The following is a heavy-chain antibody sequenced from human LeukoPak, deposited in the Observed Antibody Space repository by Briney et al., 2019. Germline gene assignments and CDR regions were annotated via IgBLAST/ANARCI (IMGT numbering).Heavy chain of an antibody. Sequence: GGSLRLSCAASGFTVSSNYMSWVRQAPGKGLEWVSVIYSGGGTYYADSVKGRFTISRDNSKNTLYLQMNSLRAEDTAVYYCARGGYGYYDSSGSFDYWGQGTLVTVSS. V-gene: IGHV3-53*01. CDR2: IYSGGGT. J-gene: IGHJ4*02. D-gene: IGHD3-22*01. CDR3: ARGGYGYYDSSGSFDY. CDR1: GFTVSSNY.